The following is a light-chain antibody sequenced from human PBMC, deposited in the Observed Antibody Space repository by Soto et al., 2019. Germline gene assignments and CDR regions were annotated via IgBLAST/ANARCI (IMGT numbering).Light chain of an antibody. J-gene: IGKJ1*01. V-gene: IGKV1-39*01. Sequence: DIQMTQSPSSLSASVGDRVTITCRASQSISIYLNWYQQKPGKAPKLLIYAASSLQSGVPSRISGSGSGADFTLTISSLQPEDCATYYCQQSYSTPGTFGQGTKVEIK. CDR2: AAS. CDR3: QQSYSTPGT. CDR1: QSISIY.